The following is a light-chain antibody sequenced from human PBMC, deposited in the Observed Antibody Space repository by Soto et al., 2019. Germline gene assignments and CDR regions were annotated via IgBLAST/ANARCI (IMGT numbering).Light chain of an antibody. CDR1: QSVSNNY. CDR3: QQYGNSPLT. J-gene: IGKJ4*01. CDR2: GAS. Sequence: EIVLMQSPGILSLSPGDRATLSCRASQSVSNNYLAWYQQKPGQAPRLLIYGASNRATGIPDRFSGSGSGTDFTLTISRLEPEDFAVYYCQQYGNSPLTFGGGTKVDIK. V-gene: IGKV3-20*01.